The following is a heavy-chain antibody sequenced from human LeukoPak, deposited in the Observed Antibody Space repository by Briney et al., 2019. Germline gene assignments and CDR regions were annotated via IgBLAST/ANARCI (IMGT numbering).Heavy chain of an antibody. D-gene: IGHD5-12*01. CDR2: ISGSGGST. CDR3: ASGIVATREDAFDI. J-gene: IGHJ3*02. CDR1: GFTFSSYA. Sequence: GGSLRLSCAASGFTFSSYAMSWVRQAPGKVLEWVSAISGSGGSTYYADSVKGRFTISGDNSKNTLYLQMNSLRAEDTAVYYCASGIVATREDAFDIWGQGTMVTVSS. V-gene: IGHV3-23*01.